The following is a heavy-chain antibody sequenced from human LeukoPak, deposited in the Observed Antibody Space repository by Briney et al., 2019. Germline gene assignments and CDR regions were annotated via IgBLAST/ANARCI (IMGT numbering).Heavy chain of an antibody. CDR1: GYTFTSYD. CDR2: MNPNSGNT. Sequence: REASVKVSCKASGYTFTSYDINWVRQATGQGLEWMGWMNPNSGNTGYAQKFQGRVTMTRNTSISTAYMELSSLRSEDTAVYYCARVTFIAVAGTISAFDIWGQGTMVTVSS. D-gene: IGHD6-19*01. CDR3: ARVTFIAVAGTISAFDI. V-gene: IGHV1-8*01. J-gene: IGHJ3*02.